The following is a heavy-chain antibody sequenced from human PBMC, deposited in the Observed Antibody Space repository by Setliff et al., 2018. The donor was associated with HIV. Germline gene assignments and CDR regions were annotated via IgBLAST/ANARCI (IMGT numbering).Heavy chain of an antibody. CDR2: INRDGRET. CDR3: ARSTLGARGYAIPTPLEFDP. CDR1: GFNFNTYW. V-gene: IGHV3-7*03. D-gene: IGHD2-21*01. Sequence: GGSLRLSCRASGFNFNTYWMSWVRQSPGKGLEFVANINRDGRETNHMDSVKGRFTISRDNAKKSLYLQMNSLRAEDTAVYYCARSTLGARGYAIPTPLEFDPWGQGTLVTVSS. J-gene: IGHJ5*02.